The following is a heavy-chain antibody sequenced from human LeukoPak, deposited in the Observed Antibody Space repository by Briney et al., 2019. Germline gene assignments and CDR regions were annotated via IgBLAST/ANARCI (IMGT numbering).Heavy chain of an antibody. D-gene: IGHD3-3*01. Sequence: ASVKVSCKASGYTFTSYGISWVRQAPGQGLEWMGWISAYNGNTNYAQKFQGRVTMTRNTSISTAYMELSSLRSEDTAVYYCARSISSEHVLRFLEWLSETLDYWGQGTLVTVSS. CDR2: ISAYNGNT. J-gene: IGHJ4*02. CDR1: GYTFTSYG. V-gene: IGHV1-18*01. CDR3: ARSISSEHVLRFLEWLSETLDY.